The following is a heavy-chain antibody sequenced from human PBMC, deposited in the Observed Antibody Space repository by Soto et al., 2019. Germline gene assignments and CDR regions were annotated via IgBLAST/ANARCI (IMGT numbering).Heavy chain of an antibody. Sequence: PSETLSPTCTVSGGSISSGGYYWSWIRQHPGKGLEWIGYIYYSGSTYYNPSLKSRVTISVDTSKNQFSLKLSSVTAADTAAYYCARALRDGYNSPWGQGTLVTVSS. CDR3: ARALRDGYNSP. V-gene: IGHV4-31*03. CDR1: GGSISSGGYY. CDR2: IYYSGST. D-gene: IGHD5-12*01. J-gene: IGHJ5*02.